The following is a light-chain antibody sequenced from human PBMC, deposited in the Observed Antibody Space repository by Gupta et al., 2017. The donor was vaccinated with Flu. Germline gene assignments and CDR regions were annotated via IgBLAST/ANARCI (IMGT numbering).Light chain of an antibody. CDR3: YSKDTSGNHWV. CDR2: EDR. Sequence: SYELTQPPSVSVPPGQTARITCSGDALPKKYAYWYQQKSGKAPVLIIYEDRKRPSGIPERFSGSSSGNTATLTISGAQVEDEADDYCYSKDTSGNHWVFGGGTNLTVL. CDR1: ALPKKY. J-gene: IGLJ3*02. V-gene: IGLV3-10*01.